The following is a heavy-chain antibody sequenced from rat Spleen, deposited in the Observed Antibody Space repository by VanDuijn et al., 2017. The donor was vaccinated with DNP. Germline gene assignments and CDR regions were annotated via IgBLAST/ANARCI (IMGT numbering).Heavy chain of an antibody. Sequence: EVQLVETGGGLVQPGRSLKLSCVASGFIFSNYWMTWVRQAPTKGLEWVASINTGGGNTYYRDPVKGRFTISRDNAKSSLYLKMGSLRFEDTATYYCTTLITPVGYLYFDFWGPGTMVTVSS. CDR2: INTGGGNT. J-gene: IGHJ1*01. D-gene: IGHD1-1*01. CDR3: TTLITPVGYLYFDF. V-gene: IGHV5-25*01. CDR1: GFIFSNYW.